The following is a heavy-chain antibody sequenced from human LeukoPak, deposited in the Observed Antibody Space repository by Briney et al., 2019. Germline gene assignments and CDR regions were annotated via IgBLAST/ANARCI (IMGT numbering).Heavy chain of an antibody. D-gene: IGHD3-3*01. CDR1: GFPFSSYG. CDR2: ISYDGSNK. Sequence: GGSLRLSCVASGFPFSSYGMHWVRQAPGKGLEWVAVISYDGSNKYYADSVKGRFTISRDNSKNTLYVQMNSLRAEDTAVYYCARDPAKFWSGHDYWGQGTLVTVSS. J-gene: IGHJ4*02. CDR3: ARDPAKFWSGHDY. V-gene: IGHV3-30*03.